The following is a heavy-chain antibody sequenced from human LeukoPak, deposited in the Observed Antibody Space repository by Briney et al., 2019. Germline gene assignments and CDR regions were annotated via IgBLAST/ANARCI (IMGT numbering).Heavy chain of an antibody. CDR1: GYTFTSYY. CDR2: INPRVGST. J-gene: IGHJ6*03. Sequence: ASVKVSCKASGYTFTSYYMHWVRQAPGQGLKGLEKINPRVGSTSYAQKFQGRVTMTRDMSTSTVYMELSSLRSEDTAVYYCARDPTSYCGGDCHYYYMDVWGKGTTVTVSS. V-gene: IGHV1-46*01. D-gene: IGHD2-21*02. CDR3: ARDPTSYCGGDCHYYYMDV.